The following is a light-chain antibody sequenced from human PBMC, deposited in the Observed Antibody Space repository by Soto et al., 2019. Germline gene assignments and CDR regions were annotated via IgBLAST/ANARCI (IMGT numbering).Light chain of an antibody. CDR3: QSYDSSLINAV. V-gene: IGLV3-21*02. CDR2: DDS. CDR1: NIGSKI. Sequence: SYVLTQPPSVSVAPGETAGITCGGNNIGSKIVHWYQQRPGQAPVLVVYDDSARPSVIPERFSGSKSGASVSLAITGLRDEDEADYHCQSYDSSLINAVFGGGTKLTVL. J-gene: IGLJ2*01.